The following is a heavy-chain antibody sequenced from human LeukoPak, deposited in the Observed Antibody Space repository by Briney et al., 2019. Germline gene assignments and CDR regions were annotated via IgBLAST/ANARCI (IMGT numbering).Heavy chain of an antibody. D-gene: IGHD3-10*01. CDR3: ATAMVRGVTAAFDY. J-gene: IGHJ4*02. CDR2: FDPEDGET. V-gene: IGHV1-24*01. Sequence: ASVKVSCKASEYTFTGYYIHWVRQAPGKGLEWMGGFDPEDGETIYAQKFQGRVTMTEDTSTDTAYMELSSLRSEDTAVYYCATAMVRGVTAAFDYWGQGTLVTVSS. CDR1: EYTFTGYY.